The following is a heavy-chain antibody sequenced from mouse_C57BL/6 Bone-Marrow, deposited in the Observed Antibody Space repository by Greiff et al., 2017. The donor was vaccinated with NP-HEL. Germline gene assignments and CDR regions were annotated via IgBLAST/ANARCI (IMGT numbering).Heavy chain of an antibody. CDR2: IHPNSGST. J-gene: IGHJ3*01. Sequence: QVQLQQPGAELVKPGASVKLSCKASGYTFTSYWMHWVKQRPGQGLEWIGMIHPNSGSTNYNEKFKSKATLTVDKSSSTAYMQLSSLTSEDSAVYYCAREGITTVRAAWFAYWGQGTLVTVSA. V-gene: IGHV1-64*01. CDR3: AREGITTVRAAWFAY. D-gene: IGHD1-1*01. CDR1: GYTFTSYW.